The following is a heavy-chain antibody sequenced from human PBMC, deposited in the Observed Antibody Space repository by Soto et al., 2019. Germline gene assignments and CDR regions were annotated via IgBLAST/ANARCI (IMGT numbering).Heavy chain of an antibody. J-gene: IGHJ3*02. Sequence: QVQLVESGGGVVQPGQSLTLSCAASGFTFPKYGMHWVRQPPGKGLEWVALILSDGSRQWYRDSVRGRFSISRDNRKNTLNVQMDSVRFEDADVYYCVRDYDGGPNAFDIWGQGTMVTVSS. CDR1: GFTFPKYG. CDR3: VRDYDGGPNAFDI. CDR2: ILSDGSRQ. V-gene: IGHV3-33*03. D-gene: IGHD3-16*01.